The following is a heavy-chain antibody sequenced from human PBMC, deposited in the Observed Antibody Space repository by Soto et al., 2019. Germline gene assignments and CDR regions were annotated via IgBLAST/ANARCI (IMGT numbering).Heavy chain of an antibody. CDR1: GFTFSSYG. D-gene: IGHD3-10*01. CDR2: ISYDGSNK. Sequence: GGSLRLSCAASGFTFSSYGMHWVRQAPGKGLEWVAVISYDGSNKYYADSVKGRFTISRDNSKNTLYLQMNSLRAEDTAVYYCAKDQRLFGVEMAPINAFDIWGQGTMVTVSS. V-gene: IGHV3-30*18. CDR3: AKDQRLFGVEMAPINAFDI. J-gene: IGHJ3*02.